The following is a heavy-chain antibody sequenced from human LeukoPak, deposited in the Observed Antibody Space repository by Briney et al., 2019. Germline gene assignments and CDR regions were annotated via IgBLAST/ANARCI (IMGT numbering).Heavy chain of an antibody. D-gene: IGHD6-19*01. Sequence: SETLSLTCTVSGGSISFSYWSWIRQPPGKGLEWIGYVYYSGSTNYNPSLKSRVTISVDTSKNQFSLKLSSVTAADTAMYYCARSITVTGADNWFDPWGQGTLVTVSS. CDR3: ARSITVTGADNWFDP. J-gene: IGHJ5*02. CDR1: GGSISFSY. V-gene: IGHV4-59*01. CDR2: VYYSGST.